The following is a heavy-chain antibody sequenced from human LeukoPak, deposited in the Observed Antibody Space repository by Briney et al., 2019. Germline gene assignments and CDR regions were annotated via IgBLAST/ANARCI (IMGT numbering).Heavy chain of an antibody. CDR2: INPNSGGT. D-gene: IGHD6-13*01. CDR3: ARVGSKRIAAAESLRGNDAFDI. V-gene: IGHV1-2*07. J-gene: IGHJ3*02. Sequence: GASVKVSCKASGYTFTGYYMHWVRQAPGQGLEWMGWINPNSGGTNYAHKLQGRVTMTTDTSTSTAYMELRSLRSDDTAVYYCARVGSKRIAAAESLRGNDAFDIWGQGTMVTVSS. CDR1: GYTFTGYY.